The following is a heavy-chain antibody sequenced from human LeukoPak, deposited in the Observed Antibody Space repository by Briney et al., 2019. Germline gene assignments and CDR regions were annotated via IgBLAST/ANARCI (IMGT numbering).Heavy chain of an antibody. Sequence: PSETLSLTCTVSGGSISSYYGSWIRQPPGKGLEWIGYIYDSGSTNYNPSLKSRVTISVDTSKNQFSLNLSSVTAAATDVYSCARHSYGSGSYVYYWGQGTLVTVSS. CDR1: GGSISSYY. D-gene: IGHD3-10*01. CDR2: IYDSGST. CDR3: ARHSYGSGSYVYY. V-gene: IGHV4-59*08. J-gene: IGHJ4*02.